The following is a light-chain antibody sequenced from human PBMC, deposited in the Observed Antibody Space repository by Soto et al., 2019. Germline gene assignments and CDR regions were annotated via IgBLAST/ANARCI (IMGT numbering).Light chain of an antibody. CDR3: QQYGSSPWT. V-gene: IGKV3-20*01. CDR2: GVS. J-gene: IGKJ1*01. Sequence: EVVLTQSPGTLSLSPGERVTLSCRASQSVSSTYLAWYQQKPGQAPRLVIYGVSSRATGIPDRFSGSGSGTDFTLTISRLEPEDFAVYYCQQYGSSPWTFDQGTKVEIK. CDR1: QSVSSTY.